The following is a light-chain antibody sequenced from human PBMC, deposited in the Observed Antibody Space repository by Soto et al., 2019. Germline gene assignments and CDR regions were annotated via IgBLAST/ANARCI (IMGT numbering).Light chain of an antibody. V-gene: IGKV1-5*03. CDR2: KAS. CDR3: QQYSNSAART. J-gene: IGKJ5*01. Sequence: DIQMTQSPSTLSGSVGDRVTITCRASQTISSWLAWYQQKPGKAPKLLIYKASTLKSGVPSRFSGSGSGTEFSRTICSVRAEDFAVHYYQQYSNSAARTIRLGTRLEIK. CDR1: QTISSW.